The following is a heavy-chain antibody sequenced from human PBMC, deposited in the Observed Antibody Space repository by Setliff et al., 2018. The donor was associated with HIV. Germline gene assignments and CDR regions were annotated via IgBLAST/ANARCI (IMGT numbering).Heavy chain of an antibody. D-gene: IGHD6-6*01. CDR2: IYHSGSN. V-gene: IGHV4-39*01. CDR3: ARLSSYRSSSYYFDY. CDR1: GDSISDTTYY. J-gene: IGHJ4*03. Sequence: SETLSLTCSVSGDSISDTTYYWGWIRQPPGKGLEWIGNIYHSGSNLYKPSLKSRVTMSVDTSKNQFSLKLNSVTAADTAVYHCARLSSYRSSSYYFDYWGPETLLVTVSS.